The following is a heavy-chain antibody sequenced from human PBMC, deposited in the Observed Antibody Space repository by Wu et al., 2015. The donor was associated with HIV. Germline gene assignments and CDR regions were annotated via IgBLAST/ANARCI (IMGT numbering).Heavy chain of an antibody. Sequence: QVQLVQSGAEVKKPGSSVKVSCKVFGGTFSRYAISWVRQAPGQGLEWMGGSIPILGTPKYAQKFQGRVTITTDESTSTPYMELSSLRSEDTAVYYCARVGPELLPTGWGQGTLVTVSS. V-gene: IGHV1-69*05. CDR2: SIPILGTP. J-gene: IGHJ4*02. CDR1: GGTFSRYA. CDR3: ARVGPELLPTG. D-gene: IGHD1-26*01.